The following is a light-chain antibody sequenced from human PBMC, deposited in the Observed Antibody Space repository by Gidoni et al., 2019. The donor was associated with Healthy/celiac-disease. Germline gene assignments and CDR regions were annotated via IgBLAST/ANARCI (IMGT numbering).Light chain of an antibody. CDR1: QSISGW. CDR3: QQYNSHSA. Sequence: DIQRTQSPSTLSASVGDRVTIPCRASQSISGWLAWYQQQPGKAPKLLIYKASSLESGVPSRFSGSASGTEFTLTISRLHPDVFATYYCQQYNSHSAFGQGTKVEIK. J-gene: IGKJ1*01. V-gene: IGKV1-5*03. CDR2: KAS.